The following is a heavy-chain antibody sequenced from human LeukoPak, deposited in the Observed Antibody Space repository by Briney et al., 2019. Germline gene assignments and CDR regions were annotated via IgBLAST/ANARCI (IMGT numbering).Heavy chain of an antibody. CDR2: ISAYNGNT. CDR3: ARDDTFEVVVITSRGWFDP. J-gene: IGHJ5*02. Sequence: ASVKVSCTASGYTFTIYGISWVRQAPGQGLEWMGWISAYNGNTNYAQKFQGRVTMTRDTSISTAYMELSRLRSDDTAVYYCARDDTFEVVVITSRGWFDPWGQGTLVTVSS. V-gene: IGHV1-18*01. D-gene: IGHD3-22*01. CDR1: GYTFTIYG.